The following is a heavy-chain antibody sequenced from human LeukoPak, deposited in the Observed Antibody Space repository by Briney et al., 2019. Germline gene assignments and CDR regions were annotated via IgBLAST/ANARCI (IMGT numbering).Heavy chain of an antibody. CDR2: LYYSGST. D-gene: IGHD3-10*01. CDR1: GGSISGYY. Sequence: PSETLSLTCTVSGGSISGYYWGWVRQPPGKGLEWVGYLYYSGSTNYNPSLKSRVTISVDTSKNQFSLKLSSVTAAGTAVYYCARDEDSAYGSGSYLSWGQGTLVTVSS. V-gene: IGHV4-59*01. CDR3: ARDEDSAYGSGSYLS. J-gene: IGHJ5*02.